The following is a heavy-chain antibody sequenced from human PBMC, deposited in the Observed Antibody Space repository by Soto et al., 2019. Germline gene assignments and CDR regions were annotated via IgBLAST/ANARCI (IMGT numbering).Heavy chain of an antibody. CDR3: AKAYFVWSSEQPYYPDY. J-gene: IGHJ4*02. CDR1: GFTFSNYA. V-gene: IGHV3-23*01. CDR2: ISGSGGRA. D-gene: IGHD3-16*01. Sequence: EVQLLDSGGGLVQPGGSLRLSCAASGFTFSNYAMTWVRQGPGKGLEWVSGISGSGGRASYADSVTGRFTISRDNSKSTLYLQMNSLRAEDTAAYYCAKAYFVWSSEQPYYPDYRGQRTLVTASA.